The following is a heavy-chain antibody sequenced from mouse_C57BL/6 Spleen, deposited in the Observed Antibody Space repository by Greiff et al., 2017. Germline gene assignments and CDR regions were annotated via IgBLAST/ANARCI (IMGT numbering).Heavy chain of an antibody. CDR2: INPNYGTT. CDR3: ARNNYYGSSYWFAY. D-gene: IGHD1-1*01. Sequence: EVQLQQSGPELVKPGASVKISCKASGYSFTDYSMNWVKQSNGKSLEWIGVINPNYGTTSYNQKFKGKATLTVDQSSSTAYMQLNSLTSVDSAVYYCARNNYYGSSYWFAYWGQGTPVTVSA. J-gene: IGHJ3*01. CDR1: GYSFTDYS. V-gene: IGHV1-39*01.